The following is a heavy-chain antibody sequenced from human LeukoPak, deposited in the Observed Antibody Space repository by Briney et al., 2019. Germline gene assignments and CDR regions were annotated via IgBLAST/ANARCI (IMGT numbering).Heavy chain of an antibody. J-gene: IGHJ2*01. Sequence: SVKVSCKASGGTFSSYAISWVRQAPGQGLEWMGGIIPIFGTANYAQKFQGRVTITADKSTSTAYMELSSLRSEDTAVYYCAREPYYDSSGYPSRYFDLWGRGTLVTVSS. CDR1: GGTFSSYA. CDR3: AREPYYDSSGYPSRYFDL. D-gene: IGHD3-22*01. CDR2: IIPIFGTA. V-gene: IGHV1-69*06.